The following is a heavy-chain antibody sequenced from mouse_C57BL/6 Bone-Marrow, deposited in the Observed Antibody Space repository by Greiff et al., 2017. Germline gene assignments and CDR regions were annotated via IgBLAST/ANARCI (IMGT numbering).Heavy chain of an antibody. Sequence: QVQLQQPGTELVKPGASVKLSCKASGYTFTSYWMHWVKQRPGQGLEWRGNINPSNGGTNSNEKLQSKATLTVDKSSSTAYMHLSSLTSEDSAVYYCARSPPYYYGSDYAMDDWGQGTSVTVSS. D-gene: IGHD1-1*01. J-gene: IGHJ4*01. CDR2: INPSNGGT. CDR1: GYTFTSYW. V-gene: IGHV1-53*01. CDR3: ARSPPYYYGSDYAMDD.